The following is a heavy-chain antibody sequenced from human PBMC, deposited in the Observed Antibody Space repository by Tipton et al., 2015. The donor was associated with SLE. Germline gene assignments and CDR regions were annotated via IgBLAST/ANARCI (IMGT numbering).Heavy chain of an antibody. CDR2: IYYSGST. CDR1: GGSISSHY. Sequence: LRLSCTVSGGSISSHYWSWIRQPPGKGLEWIGYIYYSGSTNYNPSLKSRVTISVDTSKNQFSLKLSSVTAADTAVYYCARDRQGGFDYWGQGTLVTVSS. CDR3: ARDRQGGFDY. V-gene: IGHV4-59*11. D-gene: IGHD1-26*01. J-gene: IGHJ4*02.